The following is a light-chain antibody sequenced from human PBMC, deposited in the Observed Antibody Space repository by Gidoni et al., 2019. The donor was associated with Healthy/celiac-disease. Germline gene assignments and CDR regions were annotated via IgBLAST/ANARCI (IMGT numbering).Light chain of an antibody. V-gene: IGLV3-1*01. CDR1: KLGDKY. CDR2: QDS. J-gene: IGLJ2*01. Sequence: SYALTQPPSVSVSPGQTASITCSGDKLGDKYACWYQQKPGQSPVLVIYQDSKRPSGIPERFSGSNAGKTATLTISGTQAMDEADYYCQAWDSSTAVFGGGTKLTVL. CDR3: QAWDSSTAV.